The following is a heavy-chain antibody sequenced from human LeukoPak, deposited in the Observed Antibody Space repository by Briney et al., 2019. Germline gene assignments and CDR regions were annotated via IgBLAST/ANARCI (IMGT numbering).Heavy chain of an antibody. Sequence: GASVKVSCKASGYTFTSYGISWVRQAPGQGLEWMGWINPNTGDTNYAQKFQGRVTVTRDTSISTAYMELSRLSSDDTAVFYCARDSGLYPAYAFDIWGQGTMVTVSS. D-gene: IGHD1-26*01. CDR2: INPNTGDT. J-gene: IGHJ3*02. V-gene: IGHV1-2*02. CDR1: GYTFTSYG. CDR3: ARDSGLYPAYAFDI.